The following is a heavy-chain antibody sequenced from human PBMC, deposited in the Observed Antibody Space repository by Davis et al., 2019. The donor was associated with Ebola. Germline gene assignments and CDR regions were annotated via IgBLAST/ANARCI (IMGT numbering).Heavy chain of an antibody. Sequence: GGSLRLSCKGSGYSFTSYWISWVRQMPGKGLEWMGRIDPSDSYTNYSPSFQGHVTISADKSISTAYLQWSSLKASDTAMYYCARREIAVAGTDSDNAFDIWGQGTMVTVSS. CDR1: GYSFTSYW. J-gene: IGHJ3*02. V-gene: IGHV5-10-1*01. CDR3: ARREIAVAGTDSDNAFDI. D-gene: IGHD6-19*01. CDR2: IDPSDSYT.